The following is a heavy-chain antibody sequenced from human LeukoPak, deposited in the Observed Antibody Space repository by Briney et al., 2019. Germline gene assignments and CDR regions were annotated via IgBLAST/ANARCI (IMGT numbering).Heavy chain of an antibody. J-gene: IGHJ4*02. D-gene: IGHD1-26*01. CDR1: GFTFSSYA. Sequence: PGGSLRLSCAASGFTFSSYAMSWVRQAPGKGLEWVSAISGSGGSTYYADSVKGRFTISRDNSKNTLYLQMNSLRAEDTAMYYCARGGIVSRPIFFDYWGQGTLVTVSS. CDR3: ARGGIVSRPIFFDY. V-gene: IGHV3-23*01. CDR2: ISGSGGST.